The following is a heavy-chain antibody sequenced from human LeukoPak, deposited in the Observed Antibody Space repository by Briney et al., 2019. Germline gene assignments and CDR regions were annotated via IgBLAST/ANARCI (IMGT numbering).Heavy chain of an antibody. CDR3: ARGSPPRRNYDSRGYYSYYFDY. J-gene: IGHJ4*02. CDR1: GYTFTSYG. CDR2: ISAYNGNT. V-gene: IGHV1-18*01. D-gene: IGHD3-22*01. Sequence: ASVKVSCKASGYTFTSYGINWVRQAPGQGLEWMGWISAYNGNTNYAQKFQGRVTMTTDTSTSTAYMELRSLRSDETAVYYCARGSPPRRNYDSRGYYSYYFDYWGQGTLVTVSS.